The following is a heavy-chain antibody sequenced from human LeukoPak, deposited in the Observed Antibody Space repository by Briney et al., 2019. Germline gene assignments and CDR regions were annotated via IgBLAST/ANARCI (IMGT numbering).Heavy chain of an antibody. CDR3: ASSRGVAGI. CDR2: ISYDGSNK. D-gene: IGHD6-19*01. J-gene: IGHJ4*02. CDR1: GFTFSSYG. Sequence: GGSLRLSCAASGFTFSSYGMHWVRQAPGKGLEWVAVISYDGSNKYYADSVKGRFTVSRDNSKNTLYLQMNSLRSEDTAVYYCASSRGVAGIWGQGTLVTVSS. V-gene: IGHV3-30*03.